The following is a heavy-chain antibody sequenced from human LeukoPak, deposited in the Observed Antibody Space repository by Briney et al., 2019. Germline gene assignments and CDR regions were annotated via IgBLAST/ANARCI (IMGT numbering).Heavy chain of an antibody. D-gene: IGHD3-22*01. CDR1: GGSISSNSYY. J-gene: IGHJ4*02. CDR2: IYYSGTT. CDR3: ARLTYDSSTYRYYFDY. Sequence: PSETLSLTCTVSGGSISSNSYYWGWIRQPPGKGLEWIGTIYYSGTTYYNPSLKSRVTISADTSKNQFSLKLSSVTAADTAVFYCARLTYDSSTYRYYFDYWGQGTLVTVSS. V-gene: IGHV4-39*01.